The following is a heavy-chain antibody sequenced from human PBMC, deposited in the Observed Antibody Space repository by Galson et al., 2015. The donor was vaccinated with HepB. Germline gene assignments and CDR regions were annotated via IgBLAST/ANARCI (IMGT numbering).Heavy chain of an antibody. CDR3: ARDRGDYGDGNWFDP. Sequence: SLRLSCAASGFTFNKYWMHWVRQAPGKGLVWVSYISFDGSTSNYADSVKGRFTISRDNVDNTVYLQMNSLRAEDTAIYYCARDRGDYGDGNWFDPWGQGTLVSVSS. CDR1: GFTFNKYW. J-gene: IGHJ5*02. CDR2: ISFDGSTS. D-gene: IGHD4-17*01. V-gene: IGHV3-74*01.